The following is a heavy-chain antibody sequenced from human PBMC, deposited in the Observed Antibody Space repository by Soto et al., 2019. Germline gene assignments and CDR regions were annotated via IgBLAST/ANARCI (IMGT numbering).Heavy chain of an antibody. V-gene: IGHV3-72*01. CDR2: IRNKGNSYTT. D-gene: IGHD6-19*01. CDR1: GFTLSDHY. Sequence: GSLLLACSAPGFTLSDHYMDWVRQAPGKGLEWVGRIRNKGNSYTTEYAASVKGRFTISRDYSKGSLYLQMNSLKTKHTAVYYCATAGSNSGWRHFDYWGQGTLVTVSS. J-gene: IGHJ4*02. CDR3: ATAGSNSGWRHFDY.